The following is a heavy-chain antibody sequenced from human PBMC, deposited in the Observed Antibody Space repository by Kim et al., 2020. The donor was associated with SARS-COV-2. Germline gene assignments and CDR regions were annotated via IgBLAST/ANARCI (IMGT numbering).Heavy chain of an antibody. V-gene: IGHV7-4-1*02. D-gene: IGHD3-9*01. J-gene: IGHJ6*02. CDR3: ARGLDSPGYYDILTGYYRDYYYYYGMDV. CDR1: GYTFTSYA. Sequence: ASVKVSCKASGYTFTSYAMNWVRQAPGQGLEWMGWINTNTGNPTYAQGFTGRFVFSLDTSVSTAYLQISSLKAEDTAVYYCARGLDSPGYYDILTGYYRDYYYYYGMDVWGQGTTVTVSS. CDR2: INTNTGNP.